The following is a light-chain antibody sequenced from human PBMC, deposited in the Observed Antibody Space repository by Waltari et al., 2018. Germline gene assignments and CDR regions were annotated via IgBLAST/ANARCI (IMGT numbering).Light chain of an antibody. CDR3: HQRTSWPLT. V-gene: IGKV3-11*01. J-gene: IGKJ4*01. Sequence: EVVLTQSPAILSLSPGERATLSCRASQSVSAYLAWYQQKPGQAPRLLIYDASNRATGIPARFSGSGSGTDFTLTISSLEPEDFAVYYCHQRTSWPLTFGGGTKVEIK. CDR2: DAS. CDR1: QSVSAY.